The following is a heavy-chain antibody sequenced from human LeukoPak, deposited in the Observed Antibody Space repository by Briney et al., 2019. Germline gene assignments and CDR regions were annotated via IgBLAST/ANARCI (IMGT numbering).Heavy chain of an antibody. V-gene: IGHV3-21*01. CDR1: GFIFSSYS. D-gene: IGHD2-2*01. J-gene: IGHJ5*02. CDR3: ARSYCSTTNCYGWFDP. Sequence: PGGSLRLSCAASGFIFSSYSMNWVRQAPGKGLEWVSSISSSSSYIYYADSVKGRFTISRDNAKNSLYLQMNSLRAEDTAVYYCARSYCSTTNCYGWFDPWGQGTLVTVSS. CDR2: ISSSSSYI.